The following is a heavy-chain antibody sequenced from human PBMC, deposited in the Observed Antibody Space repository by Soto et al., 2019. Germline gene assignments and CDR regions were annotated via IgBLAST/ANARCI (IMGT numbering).Heavy chain of an antibody. CDR2: IYYSGST. D-gene: IGHD3-22*01. V-gene: IGHV4-30-4*01. J-gene: IGHJ4*02. CDR1: GGSISSGDYY. Sequence: PSETLSLTCTVSGGSISSGDYYWSWIRQPPGKGLEWIGYIYYSGSTYYNPSLKNRITISVDTPKNQLSLKLSSVAAADTAVYYCARAFDDSSGYYGGLGYWGQGTLVTVS. CDR3: ARAFDDSSGYYGGLGY.